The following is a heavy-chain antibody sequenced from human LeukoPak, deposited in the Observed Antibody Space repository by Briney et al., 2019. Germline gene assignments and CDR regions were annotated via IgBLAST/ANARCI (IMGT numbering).Heavy chain of an antibody. CDR3: ARSIAAAGTLDY. Sequence: SVKVSCKASGGTFSSYAISWVRQAPGQGLEWMGGIIPIFGTANYAQKFQGRVTITADESTSTAYMELSSLRSEDTAVYYYARSIAAAGTLDYWGQGTLVTVSS. D-gene: IGHD6-13*01. V-gene: IGHV1-69*13. CDR2: IIPIFGTA. CDR1: GGTFSSYA. J-gene: IGHJ4*02.